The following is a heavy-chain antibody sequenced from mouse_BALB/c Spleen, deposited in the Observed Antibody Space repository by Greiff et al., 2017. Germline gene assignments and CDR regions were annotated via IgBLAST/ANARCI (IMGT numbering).Heavy chain of an antibody. D-gene: IGHD2-3*01. V-gene: IGHV5-6-5*01. J-gene: IGHJ4*01. CDR2: ISSGGST. Sequence: EVMLVESGGGLVKPGGSLKLSCAASGFTFSSYAMSWVRQTPEQGLEWVASISSGGSTYYPDSVKGRFTISRDNARNILYQQMSSLRSEDTAMYYCARGRDGYKLDYWGQGTSVTVSS. CDR1: GFTFSSYA. CDR3: ARGRDGYKLDY.